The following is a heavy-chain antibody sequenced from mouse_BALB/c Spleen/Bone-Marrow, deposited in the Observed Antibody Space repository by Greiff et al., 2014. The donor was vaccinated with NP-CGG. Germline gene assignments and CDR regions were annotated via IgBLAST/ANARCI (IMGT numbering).Heavy chain of an antibody. V-gene: IGHV1-31*01. CDR3: ARGSMVTRHYAMDY. Sequence: EVQLVESGPELVKPGTSMKISCKASGYSFTGYTMNWVKQTLGKNLEWIGLINPYNGGSSYNQKFKGKATLTVDKSSSTAYMELLSLTSEDSAVYYCARGSMVTRHYAMDYWGQGTSVTVSS. D-gene: IGHD2-10*02. J-gene: IGHJ4*01. CDR1: GYSFTGYT. CDR2: INPYNGGS.